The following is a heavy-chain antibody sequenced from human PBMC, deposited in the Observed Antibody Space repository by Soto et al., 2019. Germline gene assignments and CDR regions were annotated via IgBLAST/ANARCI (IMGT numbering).Heavy chain of an antibody. V-gene: IGHV1-2*02. J-gene: IGHJ4*02. Sequence: ASVKVSCKASGGTFNSYDINWVRQAPGQGLEWMGGINPIVEGTNYAQKFQGRVTMTRDASISTAYMELSRLRSDDTAVYYCARLDRFLEWLPTFDYWGQGTLVTVSS. CDR3: ARLDRFLEWLPTFDY. D-gene: IGHD3-3*01. CDR2: INPIVEGT. CDR1: GGTFNSYD.